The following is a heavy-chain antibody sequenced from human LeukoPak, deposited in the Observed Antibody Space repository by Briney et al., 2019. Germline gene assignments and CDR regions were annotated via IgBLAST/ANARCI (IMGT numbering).Heavy chain of an antibody. Sequence: SETLSLTCTVSGGSISSSSYYWSWIRQPPGKGLEWIGYIYYSGSTNYNPSLKSRVTISVDTSKNQFSLKLSSVTAADTAVYYCARPLLARGAFDIWGQGAMVTVSS. D-gene: IGHD3-3*01. CDR1: GGSISSSSYY. V-gene: IGHV4-61*05. J-gene: IGHJ3*02. CDR2: IYYSGST. CDR3: ARPLLARGAFDI.